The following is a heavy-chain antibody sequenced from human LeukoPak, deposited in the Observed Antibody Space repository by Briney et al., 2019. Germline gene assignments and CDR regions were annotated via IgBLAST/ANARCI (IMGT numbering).Heavy chain of an antibody. CDR3: ARGFITIFGVVRARPSKFDY. Sequence: SETLSLTCTVSGGSISSSSYYWGWIRQPPGKGLEWIGSIYYSGSAYYNPSLKSRVTISVDTSKNQFSLKLSSVTAADTAVYYCARGFITIFGVVRARPSKFDYWGQGTLVTVSS. CDR1: GGSISSSSYY. V-gene: IGHV4-39*07. J-gene: IGHJ4*02. CDR2: IYYSGSA. D-gene: IGHD3-3*01.